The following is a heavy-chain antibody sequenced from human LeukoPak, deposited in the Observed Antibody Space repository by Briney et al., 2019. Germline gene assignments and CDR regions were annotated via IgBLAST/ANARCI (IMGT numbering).Heavy chain of an antibody. CDR1: GYTFTGYY. J-gene: IGHJ4*02. Sequence: ASVKVSCKASGYTFTGYYMHWVRQAPGQGLEWMGWINPNSGGTNYAQKFQGRVTMTRDTSISTAYMELSRLRSDDTAVYYCATSSGYDSSGYYYFDYWGQGTLVTVSS. D-gene: IGHD3-22*01. CDR3: ATSSGYDSSGYYYFDY. CDR2: INPNSGGT. V-gene: IGHV1-2*02.